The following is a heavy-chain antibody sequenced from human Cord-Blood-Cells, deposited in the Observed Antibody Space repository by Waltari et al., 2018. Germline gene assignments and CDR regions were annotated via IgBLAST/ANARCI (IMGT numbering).Heavy chain of an antibody. V-gene: IGHV3-7*01. CDR3: ARGPDSSGYYFDY. CDR1: GFTFSSYW. CDR2: IKQDGSEK. J-gene: IGHJ4*02. Sequence: EVQLVESGGGLVQPGGSLRLSCAASGFTFSSYWMSWVRQAPGKGLEWVANIKQDGSEKYDVDSVKGRFTISRDNAKNSLYLQMNSLRAEDTAVYYCARGPDSSGYYFDYWGQGTLVTVSS. D-gene: IGHD3-22*01.